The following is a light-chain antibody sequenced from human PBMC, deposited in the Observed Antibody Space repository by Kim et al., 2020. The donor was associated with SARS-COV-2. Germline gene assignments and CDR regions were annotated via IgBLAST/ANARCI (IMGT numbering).Light chain of an antibody. CDR3: QHYDILSA. J-gene: IGKJ4*01. Sequence: SASVGDRVTITCQASQDISYYLNWCQQKPGKAPNLLIYDAPNLETGVPSRFSGSGSGTDFTFTINSLQPEDIATYYCQHYDILSAFGGGTKVDIK. CDR1: QDISYY. CDR2: DAP. V-gene: IGKV1-33*01.